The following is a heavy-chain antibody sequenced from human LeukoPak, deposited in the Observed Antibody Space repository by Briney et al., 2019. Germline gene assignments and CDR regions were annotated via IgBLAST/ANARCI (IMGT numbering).Heavy chain of an antibody. CDR2: ITYDGKVQ. CDR1: GFAFRTYS. D-gene: IGHD5-24*01. Sequence: GRSLKLSCAASGFAFRTYSMHWVRQAPGKGLEWLAVITYDGKVQHYTDSVKGQFTVSRDNSKNTLYLQMNSLRAEDTAVYYCARGGRDGYTPFHWGQGTLVTVSS. J-gene: IGHJ4*02. V-gene: IGHV3-30*04. CDR3: ARGGRDGYTPFH.